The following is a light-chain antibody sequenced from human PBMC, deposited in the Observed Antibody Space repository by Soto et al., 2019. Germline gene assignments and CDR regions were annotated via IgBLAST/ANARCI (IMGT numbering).Light chain of an antibody. V-gene: IGKV3-20*01. CDR2: GAS. CDR3: QQYGSSPRFT. J-gene: IGKJ3*01. Sequence: EIVLTQSPGTLSLSPGERATLACRASQSVRSSYLAWYQQKPGQAPRLLIYGASTSATGIPDRFSGSGSGTDFTLTISRLEPEDFAVYYCQQYGSSPRFTFGPGTKVDIK. CDR1: QSVRSSY.